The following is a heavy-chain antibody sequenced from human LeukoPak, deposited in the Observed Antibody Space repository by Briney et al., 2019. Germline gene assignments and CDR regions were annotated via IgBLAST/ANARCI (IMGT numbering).Heavy chain of an antibody. CDR2: IYTSGGT. Sequence: SETLSLTCTVSGDSISSYYWSWIRQPPGKGLEWIGYIYTSGGTNYIPSLKGRVTISIDTSKNQFSLKLSSVTAADSAVYYCARLTRLSTSPDRYYSDYWGQGTLVTVSS. CDR1: GDSISSYY. D-gene: IGHD6-6*01. CDR3: ARLTRLSTSPDRYYSDY. J-gene: IGHJ4*02. V-gene: IGHV4-4*09.